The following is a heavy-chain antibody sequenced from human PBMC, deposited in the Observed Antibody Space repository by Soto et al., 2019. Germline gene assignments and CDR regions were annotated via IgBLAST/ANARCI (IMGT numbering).Heavy chain of an antibody. CDR2: IIPIFRTP. V-gene: IGHV1-69*12. Sequence: QVQLVQSGAEVKEPGSSVKVSCQASGGTYSSYALSWVRQAPGQGLEWMGGIIPIFRTPDYAQKFQGRVTITADESTSTAYMELSSLRSEDTAIYYCARDNGRPQLGGNYYYITDVWGQGTTITVSS. CDR1: GGTYSSYA. D-gene: IGHD3-3*02. J-gene: IGHJ6*02. CDR3: ARDNGRPQLGGNYYYITDV.